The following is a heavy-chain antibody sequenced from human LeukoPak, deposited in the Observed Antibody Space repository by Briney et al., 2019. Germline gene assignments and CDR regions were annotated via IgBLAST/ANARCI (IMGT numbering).Heavy chain of an antibody. CDR2: IKQDGSDK. D-gene: IGHD1-1*01. J-gene: IGHJ3*02. V-gene: IGHV3-7*01. CDR3: ARESGQLERRGSAFDI. CDR1: GFTFTKYW. Sequence: PGDSLRLSCAASGFTFTKYWMTWVRQAPGKGLEWVGNIKQDGSDKNYMDSVKGRFTISRDNTKNSVYLQMSSLRAEDTAVYYCARESGQLERRGSAFDIWGQGTMVTVSS.